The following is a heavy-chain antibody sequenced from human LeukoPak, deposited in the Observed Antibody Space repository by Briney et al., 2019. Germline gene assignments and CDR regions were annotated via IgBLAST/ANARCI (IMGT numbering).Heavy chain of an antibody. CDR2: IYYSGRT. V-gene: IGHV4-31*03. D-gene: IGHD6-6*01. Sequence: SETLSLTCTVSGGSISSGGYYWSWIRQHPGKGLEWMGYIYYSGRTYYIPSLESRVIISLDTSKNQFSLKLSSVTAADTAVYYCARRSSSSGYFDYWGRGTLVTVSS. J-gene: IGHJ4*02. CDR3: ARRSSSSGYFDY. CDR1: GGSISSGGYY.